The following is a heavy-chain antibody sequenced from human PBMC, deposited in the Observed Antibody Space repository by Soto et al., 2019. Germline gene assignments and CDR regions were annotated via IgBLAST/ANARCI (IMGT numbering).Heavy chain of an antibody. D-gene: IGHD6-19*01. J-gene: IGHJ5*02. CDR3: ARDLAVAGNWFDP. CDR1: GGSISSSNW. V-gene: IGHV4-4*02. Sequence: SETLSLTCAVSGGSISSSNWWSWVRQPPGKGLEWIGEIYHSGSTNYNPSLKSRVTISVDKSKNQFSLKLSSVTAADTAAYYCARDLAVAGNWFDPWGQGTLVTVSS. CDR2: IYHSGST.